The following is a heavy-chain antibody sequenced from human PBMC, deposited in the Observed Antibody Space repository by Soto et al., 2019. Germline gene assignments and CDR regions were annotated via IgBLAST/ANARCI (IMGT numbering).Heavy chain of an antibody. Sequence: PGGSLRLSCAASGFTFSSYSMNWVRQAPGKGLEWVSYISGSSRNIQYADSVKGRFTISRDNAKNSLYLQMNSLRDEDTAVYYCARDTVFSFDYWGQGTLVTVSS. J-gene: IGHJ4*02. CDR1: GFTFSSYS. D-gene: IGHD4-4*01. CDR2: ISGSSRNI. CDR3: ARDTVFSFDY. V-gene: IGHV3-48*02.